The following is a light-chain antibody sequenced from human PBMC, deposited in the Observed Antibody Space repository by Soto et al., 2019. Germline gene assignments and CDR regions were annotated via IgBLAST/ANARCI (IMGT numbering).Light chain of an antibody. CDR3: HQYDNWPYN. V-gene: IGKV3-15*01. Sequence: EIVMTQSPATLSVSPGERATLSCRASQSVSSYLAWYQQKPGQAPRLLLYGASTRSTAIPARFSGSRSGTEFTLTISSLQSEDFAVYYCHQYDNWPYNFGQGTKLETK. J-gene: IGKJ2*01. CDR1: QSVSSY. CDR2: GAS.